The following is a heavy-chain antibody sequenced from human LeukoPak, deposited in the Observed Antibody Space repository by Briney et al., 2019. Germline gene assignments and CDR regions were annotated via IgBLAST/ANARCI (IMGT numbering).Heavy chain of an antibody. CDR1: GYTFTSYG. D-gene: IGHD5-18*01. CDR3: ARLDTAMGY. CDR2: INPNSGGT. Sequence: ASVKVSCKASGYTFTSYGISWVRQAPGQGLEWMGWINPNSGGTNYAQKFQGRATMTRDTSISTAYMELSRLRSDDTAVYYCARLDTAMGYWGQGTLVTVSS. V-gene: IGHV1-2*02. J-gene: IGHJ4*02.